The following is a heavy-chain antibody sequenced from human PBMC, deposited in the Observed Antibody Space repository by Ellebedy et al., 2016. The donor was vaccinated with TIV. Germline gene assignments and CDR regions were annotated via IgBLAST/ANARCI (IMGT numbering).Heavy chain of an antibody. D-gene: IGHD5-18*01. J-gene: IGHJ4*02. CDR1: GFTFDDYS. V-gene: IGHV3-43*01. CDR3: ANDQPEENSNWSFFDY. Sequence: GESLKISCAASGFTFDDYSMHWVRQAPGKGLEWVSFISWDSGRSYYADSVKGGFTISRDNSKSSLYLQMSSLKIEDTAIYFCANDQPEENSNWSFFDYWGQGTLVIVSS. CDR2: ISWDSGRS.